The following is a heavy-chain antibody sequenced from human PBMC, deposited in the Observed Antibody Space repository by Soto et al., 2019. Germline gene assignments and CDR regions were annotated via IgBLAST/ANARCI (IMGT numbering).Heavy chain of an antibody. J-gene: IGHJ4*02. CDR2: ITSSGGSV. CDR1: GFTFSYYN. V-gene: IGHV3-11*01. Sequence: QVQLVESGGGLVKPGGSLRLSCAASGFTFSYYNMSWIRQAPGKGLEWVSYITSSGGSVYHADSVKGRFTISRDNAKNSLYLQMNSLRGEDTALYYYARRLYTSVSHSFDYWGQGTLVTVSS. CDR3: ARRLYTSVSHSFDY. D-gene: IGHD3-10*01.